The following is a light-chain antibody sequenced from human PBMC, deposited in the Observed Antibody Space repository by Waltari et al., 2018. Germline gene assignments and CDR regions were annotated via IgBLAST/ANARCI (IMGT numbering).Light chain of an antibody. Sequence: NFILTQPHSVSESPGKTVTISCTRSSGRIASDYVQWYQQRPGSAPTTVIYEDNQRPSGVPDRFSGSIDSSSNSASLTISGLKTEDEADYYCQSYDSSNNVFGSGTKLTVL. CDR1: SGRIASDY. CDR3: QSYDSSNNV. V-gene: IGLV6-57*03. CDR2: EDN. J-gene: IGLJ6*01.